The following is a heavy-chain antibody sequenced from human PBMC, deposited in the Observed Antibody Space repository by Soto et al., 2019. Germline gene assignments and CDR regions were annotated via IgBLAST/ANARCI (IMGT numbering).Heavy chain of an antibody. CDR1: GFTFSNYG. CDR2: IRSDGDTT. V-gene: IGHV3-23*01. J-gene: IGHJ4*02. D-gene: IGHD1-26*01. Sequence: EVQVLESGGGLVQPGGSLRLSCAASGFTFSNYGMNWVRQAPGKGLEWVSGIRSDGDTTYNSDSVKGRFTVSRDTFKNTVYLQMNRLRVETSAVYYCAKGKGAGATPDGANCWGQGTLVTVSS. CDR3: AKGKGAGATPDGANC.